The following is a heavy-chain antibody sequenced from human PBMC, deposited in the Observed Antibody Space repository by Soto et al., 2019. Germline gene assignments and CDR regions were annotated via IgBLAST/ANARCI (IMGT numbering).Heavy chain of an antibody. CDR2: IYYSGST. CDR1: GGSISSGGYY. D-gene: IGHD2-2*01. Sequence: SETLSLTCTVSGGSISSGGYYWSWIRQHPGKGLEWIGYIYYSGSTYYNPSLKSRVTISVDTSKNQFSLKLSSVTAADTAVYYWARGLTVPAAMLDYGMDVWGQGTTVTVSS. CDR3: ARGLTVPAAMLDYGMDV. J-gene: IGHJ6*02. V-gene: IGHV4-31*03.